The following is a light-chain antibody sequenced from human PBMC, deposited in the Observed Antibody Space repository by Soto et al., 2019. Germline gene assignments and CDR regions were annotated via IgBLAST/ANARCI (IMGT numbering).Light chain of an antibody. J-gene: IGKJ5*01. CDR2: TAS. CDR1: QGISTY. Sequence: IQLTQSPSSLSASVGDRVTITCRASQGISTYLAWYQQKPGRAPKLLIYTASTLQSGVPSRFSGRGSGTDFTLTISSLQSEDFATYYCQQLNSDPPITFGQGTRLEI. CDR3: QQLNSDPPIT. V-gene: IGKV1-9*01.